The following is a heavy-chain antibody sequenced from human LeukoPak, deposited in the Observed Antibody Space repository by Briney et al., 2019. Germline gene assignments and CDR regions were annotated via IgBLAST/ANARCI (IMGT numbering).Heavy chain of an antibody. J-gene: IGHJ4*02. D-gene: IGHD6-13*01. V-gene: IGHV3-23*01. CDR2: VSGSGDRM. CDR3: AKATAAPGFDF. CDR1: GFTSSSYA. Sequence: GGSLRLSCAASGFTSSSYALNWVRQAPGKGLEWVATVSGSGDRMYHADSVKGRFTISRDNSKNTIYLQMNSLRAEDTALYYCAKATAAPGFDFWGQGTLVTVSS.